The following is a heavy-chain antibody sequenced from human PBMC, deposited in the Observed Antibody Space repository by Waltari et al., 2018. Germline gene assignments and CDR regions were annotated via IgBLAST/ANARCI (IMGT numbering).Heavy chain of an antibody. Sequence: EVQLLQSGGGLVQPGGSLRLSCAASGFTLSSYWMHWVRQAPGKGLEWVSRIISDGTSTDYADSVKGRFTISRDDAKNTLYLEMNSLRAEDTAVYYCVALDECLKAAKGYFDCWGQGTLVTVSS. V-gene: IGHV3-74*01. J-gene: IGHJ4*02. CDR2: IISDGTST. CDR1: GFTLSSYW. D-gene: IGHD6-25*01. CDR3: VALDECLKAAKGYFDC.